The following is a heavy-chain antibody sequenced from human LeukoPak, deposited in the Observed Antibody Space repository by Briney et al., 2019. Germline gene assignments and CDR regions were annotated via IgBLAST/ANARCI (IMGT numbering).Heavy chain of an antibody. Sequence: ASVKVSCKASGYTFTGYYMHWVRQAPGQGLEWPGIIHPTDGSTSYTQKIQGRVTMTRDTATGTVYLELSSLRSEDTAVYWCARANGGGLDYWGQGTLITVSS. CDR3: ARANGGGLDY. CDR1: GYTFTGYY. D-gene: IGHD3-10*01. V-gene: IGHV1-46*01. CDR2: IHPTDGST. J-gene: IGHJ4*02.